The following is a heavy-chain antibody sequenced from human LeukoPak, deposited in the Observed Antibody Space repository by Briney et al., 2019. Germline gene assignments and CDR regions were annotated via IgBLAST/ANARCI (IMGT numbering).Heavy chain of an antibody. Sequence: GGSLRLSCAASGFTFSSYAMHWVRQAPGKGLEYVSAISSNGGSTYYANSVKGRFTISRDNSKNTLYLQMGSLRAEDMAVYYRARGQRWLQSFDYWGQGTLVTVSS. D-gene: IGHD5-24*01. V-gene: IGHV3-64*01. J-gene: IGHJ4*02. CDR2: ISSNGGST. CDR1: GFTFSSYA. CDR3: ARGQRWLQSFDY.